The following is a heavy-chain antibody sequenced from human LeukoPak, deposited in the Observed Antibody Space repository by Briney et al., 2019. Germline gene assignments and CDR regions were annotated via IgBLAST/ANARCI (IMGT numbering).Heavy chain of an antibody. V-gene: IGHV3-21*01. CDR2: ISSSSSYI. CDR1: GFTFSSYS. Sequence: GGSLRLSCAASGFTFSSYSMNWVRQAPGKGLEWVSSISSSSSYIYYADSVKGRFTISRDNAKNSLYLQMNSLRAEDTAVYYCARVGYSSSSGGGWFDPWGQGTLVTVSS. CDR3: ARVGYSSSSGGGWFDP. J-gene: IGHJ5*02. D-gene: IGHD6-6*01.